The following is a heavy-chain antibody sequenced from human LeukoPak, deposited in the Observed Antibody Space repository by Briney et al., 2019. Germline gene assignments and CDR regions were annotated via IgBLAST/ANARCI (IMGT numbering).Heavy chain of an antibody. CDR3: AKDLTTVTSQGDY. Sequence: GGSLRLSCAASGFSFSSYALHWVRQAPGKGLEWVAFIRYDGSSEYYADSVKGRFTISRDNSKNTLSLQMNSLRPEDTAIYYCAKDLTTVTSQGDYWGQGTVVTVSS. D-gene: IGHD4-17*01. J-gene: IGHJ4*02. CDR2: IRYDGSSE. V-gene: IGHV3-30*02. CDR1: GFSFSSYA.